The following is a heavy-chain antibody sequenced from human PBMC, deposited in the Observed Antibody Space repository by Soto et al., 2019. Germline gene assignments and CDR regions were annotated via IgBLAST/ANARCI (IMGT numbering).Heavy chain of an antibody. CDR3: VKEGTVEGTGGFEN. D-gene: IGHD2-8*02. CDR2: VKKDESIK. CDR1: GFTFSHYW. J-gene: IGHJ4*02. V-gene: IGHV3-7*04. Sequence: VNLVESGGGMVQPDGSLRLSCVGSGFTFSHYWMNWVRQAPGRGLEWVANVKKDESIKNYMDSVKGRFTTSRDNAQNIVYLQMTNLRIEDTALYYCVKEGTVEGTGGFENWDQGIQVTVS.